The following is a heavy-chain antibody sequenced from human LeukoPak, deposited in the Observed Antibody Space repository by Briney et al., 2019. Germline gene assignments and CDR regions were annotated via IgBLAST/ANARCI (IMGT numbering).Heavy chain of an antibody. CDR1: GCTFTSYD. V-gene: IGHV1-8*01. D-gene: IGHD1-26*01. CDR3: ARGLSGSYNEGY. J-gene: IGHJ4*02. CDR2: MNPNSGNT. Sequence: GASVKVSCKASGCTFTSYDINWVRQATGQGLEWMGWMNPNSGNTGYAQKFQGRVTMTRNTSISTAYMELSSLRSEDTAVYYCARGLSGSYNEGYWGQGTLVTVSS.